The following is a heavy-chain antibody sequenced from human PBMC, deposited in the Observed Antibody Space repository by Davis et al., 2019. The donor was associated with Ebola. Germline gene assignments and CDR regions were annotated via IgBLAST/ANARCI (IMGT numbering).Heavy chain of an antibody. CDR3: ARVGGGSYYSG. D-gene: IGHD1-26*01. CDR1: GFTFSSYA. Sequence: PGGSLRLSCAASGFTFSSYAMHWVRQAPGKGLEWVAVISYDGSNKYYADSVKGRFTISRDNSKNTLYLQMNSLRAEDTAVYYCARVGGGSYYSGWGQGTLVTVSS. CDR2: ISYDGSNK. V-gene: IGHV3-30-3*01. J-gene: IGHJ4*02.